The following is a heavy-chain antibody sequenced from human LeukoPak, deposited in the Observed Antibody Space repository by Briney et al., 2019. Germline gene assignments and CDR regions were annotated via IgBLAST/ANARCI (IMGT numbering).Heavy chain of an antibody. Sequence: SETLSLTCAVYGGSFSGYYWSWIRQPPGKGLEWIGEINHSGSTNYNLSLKSRVTISVDTSKNQFSLKLSSVTAADTAVYYCAGHLRWWDYWGQGTLVTVSS. CDR1: GGSFSGYY. CDR2: INHSGST. D-gene: IGHD5/OR15-5a*01. CDR3: AGHLRWWDY. J-gene: IGHJ4*02. V-gene: IGHV4-34*01.